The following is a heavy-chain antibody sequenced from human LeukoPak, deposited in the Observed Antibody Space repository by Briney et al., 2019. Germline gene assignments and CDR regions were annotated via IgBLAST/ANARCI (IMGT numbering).Heavy chain of an antibody. V-gene: IGHV3-43*02. Sequence: GGSLRLSCAASGFTFDDYAMHWVRQAPGKGLEWVSLISGDGGSTYYADSVKGRFTISRDNSKNSLYLQMNSLRTEDTVLYYCAKGPGYSGYGLGLGFDYWGQGTLVTVSS. J-gene: IGHJ4*02. D-gene: IGHD5-12*01. CDR2: ISGDGGST. CDR3: AKGPGYSGYGLGLGFDY. CDR1: GFTFDDYA.